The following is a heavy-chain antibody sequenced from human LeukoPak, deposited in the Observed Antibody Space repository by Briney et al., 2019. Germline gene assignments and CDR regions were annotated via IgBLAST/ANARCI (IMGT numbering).Heavy chain of an antibody. J-gene: IGHJ4*02. D-gene: IGHD3-16*01. CDR2: ISSSSSYI. Sequence: GGSLRLSCAASGFTFSSYNMNWVRQAPGKGLEWVSSISSSSSYIYYADSVKGRFTISRDNAKNSLYLQMNSLRAEDTAVYYCVLGEYHAPFDYWGQETLVTVPS. CDR3: VLGEYHAPFDY. CDR1: GFTFSSYN. V-gene: IGHV3-21*01.